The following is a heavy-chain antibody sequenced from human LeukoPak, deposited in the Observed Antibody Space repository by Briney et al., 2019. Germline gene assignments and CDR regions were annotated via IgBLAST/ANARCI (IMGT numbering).Heavy chain of an antibody. J-gene: IGHJ6*02. CDR2: ISGSVGST. V-gene: IGHV3-23*01. D-gene: IGHD3-22*01. CDR1: GFTFSSYA. CDR3: ATAPHVRPVSRVMDV. Sequence: GGSLRLSCAASGFTFSSYAMSWVRQAPGKGLEWGSAISGSVGSTYYADSVKGRFTISRDNSKNTLYLQMNSLRAEDTAVYYCATAPHVRPVSRVMDVWGQGTTVTVSS.